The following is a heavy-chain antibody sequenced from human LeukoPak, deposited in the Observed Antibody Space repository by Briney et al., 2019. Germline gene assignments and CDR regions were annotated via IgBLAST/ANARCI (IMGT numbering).Heavy chain of an antibody. CDR3: ARDLYYYDSSGTLPYYYYGMDV. V-gene: IGHV3-21*04. D-gene: IGHD3-22*01. CDR1: GFTFSTYH. CDR2: ISSSSSSFK. Sequence: GGSLRLSCAASGFTFSTYHMDWVRQAPGKGLEWVSTISSSSSSFKYYADSVKGRFTISRDNAKNSLYLQMNSLRAEDTAVYYCARDLYYYDSSGTLPYYYYGMDVWGQGTTVTVSS. J-gene: IGHJ6*02.